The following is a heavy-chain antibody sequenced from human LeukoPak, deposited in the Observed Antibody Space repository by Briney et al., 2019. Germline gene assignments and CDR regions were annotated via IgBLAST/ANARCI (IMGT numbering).Heavy chain of an antibody. Sequence: SGGSTTYAPKFQGRVIMTRDTSTSTVYMELNSLRSEDTAVYYCLYTKGGIQLWFDTFDIWGQGTMVTVSS. CDR2: SGGST. CDR3: LYTKGGIQLWFDTFDI. J-gene: IGHJ3*02. D-gene: IGHD5-18*01. V-gene: IGHV1-46*01.